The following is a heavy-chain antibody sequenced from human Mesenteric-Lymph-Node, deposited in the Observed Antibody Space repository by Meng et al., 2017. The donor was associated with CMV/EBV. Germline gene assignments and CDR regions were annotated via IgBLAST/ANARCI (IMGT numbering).Heavy chain of an antibody. CDR1: GFTIDDYA. D-gene: IGHD3-3*01. CDR2: ITWNSGRI. Sequence: SLKISCTASGFTIDDYAMHWVRQAPGKGLEWVSGITWNSGRIGYADSMKGRFTISRDNAKNSLYLQMNSLRAEDTAVYYCARDNNYDFWSAWDYYGMDVWGQGTTVTVSS. CDR3: ARDNNYDFWSAWDYYGMDV. V-gene: IGHV3-9*01. J-gene: IGHJ6*02.